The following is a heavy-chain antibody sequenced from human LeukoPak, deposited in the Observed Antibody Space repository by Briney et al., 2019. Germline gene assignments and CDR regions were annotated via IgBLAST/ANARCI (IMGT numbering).Heavy chain of an antibody. J-gene: IGHJ4*02. Sequence: KPSETLSLTCAVYGGSFSGYYWSWIRQPLGKGLEWIGEINHSGSTNYNPSLKSRVTISVDTSKNQFSLKLSSVTAADTAVYYCARAYYYDSSGYYLGLDYWGQGTLVTVSS. CDR2: INHSGST. V-gene: IGHV4-34*01. D-gene: IGHD3-22*01. CDR1: GGSFSGYY. CDR3: ARAYYYDSSGYYLGLDY.